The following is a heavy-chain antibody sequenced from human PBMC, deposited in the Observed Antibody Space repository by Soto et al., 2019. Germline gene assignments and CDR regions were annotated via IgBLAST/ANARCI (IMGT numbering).Heavy chain of an antibody. CDR3: AKSSGSRYYNDMDV. CDR2: ISSGSGTI. J-gene: IGHJ6*02. D-gene: IGHD3-10*01. CDR1: GFTFSSYS. V-gene: IGHV3-48*02. Sequence: GGSLRLSCAASGFTFSSYSMNWVRQAPGKGLEWVSYISSGSGTIYYADSVKGRFTISRDNAQNSLYLQMNSLRDEDTAVYYCAKSSGSRYYNDMDVWGQGTTVTVSS.